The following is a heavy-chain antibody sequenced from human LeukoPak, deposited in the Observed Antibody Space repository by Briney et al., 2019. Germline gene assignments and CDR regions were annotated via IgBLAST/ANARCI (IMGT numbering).Heavy chain of an antibody. J-gene: IGHJ4*02. Sequence: GGSLRLSCAASGFTFSSYAMHWVRQAPGKGLEWVAVISYDGSNKYYADSVKGRFTISRDNSKNTLYLQMNSLRAEDTAVYYCAREGGATTFVFWGQGTLVTVSS. CDR1: GFTFSSYA. CDR2: ISYDGSNK. CDR3: AREGGATTFVF. V-gene: IGHV3-30-3*01. D-gene: IGHD1-26*01.